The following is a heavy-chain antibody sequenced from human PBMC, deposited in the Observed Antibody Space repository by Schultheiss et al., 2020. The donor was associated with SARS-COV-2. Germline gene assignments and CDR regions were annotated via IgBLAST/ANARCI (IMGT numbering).Heavy chain of an antibody. CDR1: GGSISSGGYY. CDR3: ARDEADYYYGMDV. J-gene: IGHJ6*02. V-gene: IGHV4-61*08. D-gene: IGHD6-13*01. CDR2: IYYSGST. Sequence: ETLSLTCTVSGGSISSGGYYWSWIRQHPGKGLEWIGYIYYSGSTNYNPSLKSRVTISVDTSKNQFSLKLSSVTAADTAVYYCARDEADYYYGMDVWGQGTTVTVSS.